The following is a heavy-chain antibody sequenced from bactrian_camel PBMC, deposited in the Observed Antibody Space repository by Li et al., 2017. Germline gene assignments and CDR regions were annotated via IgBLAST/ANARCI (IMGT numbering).Heavy chain of an antibody. J-gene: IGHJ6*01. CDR2: IGGSGGSP. Sequence: VQLVESGGGLVQPGGSLTLSCVGSGFTFDSYDMGWARQAPEKGLEWVSEIGGSGGSPKYRDSVKGRFTISRDNALNTLYLQMNSLKPEDTAVYYCVRGYSYSNYDLAFGYWGQGTQVTVS. V-gene: IGHV3S40*01. D-gene: IGHD4*01. CDR3: VRGYSYSNYDLAFGY. CDR1: GFTFDSYD.